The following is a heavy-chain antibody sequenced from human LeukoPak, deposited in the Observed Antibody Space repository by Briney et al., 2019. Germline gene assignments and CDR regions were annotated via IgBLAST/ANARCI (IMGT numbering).Heavy chain of an antibody. CDR1: GGSISGYY. CDR2: ISDTGTS. J-gene: IGHJ4*02. CDR3: ARTRTYLDY. Sequence: SETLSLTCIVSGGSISGYYWSWIRQPPGRGLEWIGYISDTGTSIYNPSLKNRLSMLVDTSKNHFYLNLTSVTAADTAIYYCARTRTYLDYWGQGALVTVSS. D-gene: IGHD1-7*01. V-gene: IGHV4-59*01.